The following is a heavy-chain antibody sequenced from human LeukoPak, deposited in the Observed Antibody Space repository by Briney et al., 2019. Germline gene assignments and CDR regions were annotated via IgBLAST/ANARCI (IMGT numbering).Heavy chain of an antibody. CDR3: ARDYGDYDLPYYYGMDV. CDR1: GGSICSGDYY. J-gene: IGHJ6*02. Sequence: SQTLSLTCTVSGGSICSGDYYWSWIRQPPGKGLEWIGYIYYSGSTYYNPSLKSRVTISVDTSKNQFSLKLSSVTAADTAVYYCARDYGDYDLPYYYGMDVWCQGTTVTVSS. V-gene: IGHV4-30-4*01. CDR2: IYYSGST. D-gene: IGHD4-17*01.